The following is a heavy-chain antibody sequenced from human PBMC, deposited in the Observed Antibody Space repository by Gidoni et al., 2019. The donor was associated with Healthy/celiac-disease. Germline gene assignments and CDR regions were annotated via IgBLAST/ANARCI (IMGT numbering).Heavy chain of an antibody. J-gene: IGHJ6*02. D-gene: IGHD6-6*01. V-gene: IGHV3-64D*06. CDR1: GFTFSSYA. CDR2: ISSNGGST. CDR3: VKDSGIAAPPIDMDV. Sequence: EVQLVESGGGLVQPGGSLRLSCSASGFTFSSYAMHWVRQAPGKGLEYVSAISSNGGSTYYADSVKGRFTISRDNSKNTLYLQMSSLRAEDTAVYYCVKDSGIAAPPIDMDVWGQGTTVTVSS.